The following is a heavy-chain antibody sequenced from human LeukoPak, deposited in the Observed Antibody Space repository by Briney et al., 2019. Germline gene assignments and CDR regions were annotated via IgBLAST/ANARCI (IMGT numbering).Heavy chain of an antibody. CDR3: ARDRGLDGSDQLDS. J-gene: IGHJ5*01. D-gene: IGHD3-10*01. CDR1: GGSFSGYY. V-gene: IGHV4-34*01. CDR2: INHSGST. Sequence: SETLSLTCAVYGGSFSGYYWSWIRQPPGKGLEWIGEINHSGSTVYNPSLKSRATMSLDMTNNQFSLKLSSVTAADTAVYYCARDRGLDGSDQLDSWGPGTLVTVSS.